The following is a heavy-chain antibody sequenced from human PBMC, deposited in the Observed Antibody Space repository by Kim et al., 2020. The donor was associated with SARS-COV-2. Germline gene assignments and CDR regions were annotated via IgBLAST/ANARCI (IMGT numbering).Heavy chain of an antibody. V-gene: IGHV3-30*04. CDR1: GFTFSSYA. Sequence: GGSLRLSCAASGFTFSSYAIHWVRQAPGKGLEWVAVISYDGSNKYYADSVKGRFTISRYNSKNTLYLQMNSLRAEDTAVYYCAKDANRGYSYGWTHYYYGMDVWGQGTTVTVSS. D-gene: IGHD5-18*01. CDR3: AKDANRGYSYGWTHYYYGMDV. J-gene: IGHJ6*02. CDR2: ISYDGSNK.